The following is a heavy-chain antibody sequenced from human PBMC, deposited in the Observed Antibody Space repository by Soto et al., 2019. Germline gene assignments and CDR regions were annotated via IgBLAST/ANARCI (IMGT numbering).Heavy chain of an antibody. J-gene: IGHJ6*02. Sequence: ESGGGVVQPGRSLKLSCAASGFTFSSYAMHWVRQAPGKGLEWVEVISYDGSNKYYADSVKGRFTIYTDNSKNTLYLQMNSLRAEDTALYYCARGHVVVADTFRASYYCRDVWGQGTKVTVSS. CDR2: ISYDGSNK. D-gene: IGHD2-15*01. V-gene: IGHV3-30-3*01. CDR1: GFTFSSYA. CDR3: ARGHVVVADTFRASYYCRDV.